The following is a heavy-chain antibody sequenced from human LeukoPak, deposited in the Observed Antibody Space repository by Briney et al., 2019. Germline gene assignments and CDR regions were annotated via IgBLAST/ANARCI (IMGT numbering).Heavy chain of an antibody. Sequence: EASVKVSCKASGYTFTSYGISWVRQAPGQGLEWMGWINPSSGGANCIQKFQGRVTMTRDTSISTAYMELSRLRSDDTAVYYCARVALRVGTYYDFWSGYYSHWGQGTLVTVSS. V-gene: IGHV1-2*02. CDR3: ARVALRVGTYYDFWSGYYSH. CDR1: GYTFTSYG. CDR2: INPSSGGA. J-gene: IGHJ4*02. D-gene: IGHD3-3*01.